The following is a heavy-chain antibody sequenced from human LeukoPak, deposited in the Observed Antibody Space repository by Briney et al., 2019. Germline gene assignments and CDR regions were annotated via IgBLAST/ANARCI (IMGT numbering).Heavy chain of an antibody. V-gene: IGHV3-30*03. D-gene: IGHD3-9*01. CDR2: ISYDGSNK. Sequence: GGTLRLSCAASGFTFSSYGMHWVRQAPGKGLEWVAVISYDGSNKDYADSVKGRFTISRDNAKNSLYLQMNSLRAEDTAVYYCARSIGLTGGGVDVWGQGTTVTVSS. CDR1: GFTFSSYG. CDR3: ARSIGLTGGGVDV. J-gene: IGHJ6*02.